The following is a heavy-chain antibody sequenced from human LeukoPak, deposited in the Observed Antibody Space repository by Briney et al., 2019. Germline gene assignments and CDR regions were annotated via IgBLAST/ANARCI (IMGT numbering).Heavy chain of an antibody. J-gene: IGHJ4*02. V-gene: IGHV6-1*01. CDR2: TYYRSKWYN. Sequence: SQTLSLTCAISGDSVSSNSAAWNWIRQSPSRGLEWLGRTYYRSKWYNDYAGSVRSRITINPDTSMNQFSLQLNSVTPEDTAVYYCARAGYYDSSGYYYPNFDYWGQGTLVTVSS. CDR3: ARAGYYDSSGYYYPNFDY. D-gene: IGHD3-22*01. CDR1: GDSVSSNSAA.